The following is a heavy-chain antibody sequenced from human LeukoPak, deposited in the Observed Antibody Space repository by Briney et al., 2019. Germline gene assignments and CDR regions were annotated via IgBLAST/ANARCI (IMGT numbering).Heavy chain of an antibody. CDR2: ISYDGRNK. D-gene: IGHD3-9*01. Sequence: PGKSLRLSCAASGFTFSSYGIHWAPQAPDKGLEWVADISYDGRNKYYADSVKGRLTISRDNSKSTLYLQMNSLRAEDTATYYCARSPYYDILAGFYYYFDYWGQGTLVTVSS. CDR1: GFTFSSYG. V-gene: IGHV3-30*03. J-gene: IGHJ4*02. CDR3: ARSPYYDILAGFYYYFDY.